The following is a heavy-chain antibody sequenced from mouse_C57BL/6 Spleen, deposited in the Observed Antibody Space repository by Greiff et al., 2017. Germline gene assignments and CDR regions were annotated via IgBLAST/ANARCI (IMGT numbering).Heavy chain of an antibody. CDR2: ISSGGDYI. V-gene: IGHV5-9-1*02. D-gene: IGHD1-1*01. CDR3: TREGYYGSSSYAMDY. CDR1: GFTFSSYA. Sequence: DVMLVESGEGLVKPGGSLKLSCAASGFTFSSYAMSWVRQTPEKRLEWVAYISSGGDYIYYADTVKGRFTISRDNARNTLYLQMSSLKSEDTAMYYCTREGYYGSSSYAMDYWGQGTSVTVSS. J-gene: IGHJ4*01.